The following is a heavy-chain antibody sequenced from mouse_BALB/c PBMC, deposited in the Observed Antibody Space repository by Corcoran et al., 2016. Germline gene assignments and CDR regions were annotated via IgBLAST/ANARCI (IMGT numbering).Heavy chain of an antibody. D-gene: IGHD1-1*01. J-gene: IGHJ3*01. CDR3: ARGINTVTSIAY. V-gene: IGHV1S136*01. CDR1: GYTFTSYV. CDR2: IIPYNGGT. Sequence: EVQLQQSGPELVKPGASVKMSCKASGYTFTSYVIDWVKQKPGQGLEWIGYIIPYNGGTKYNEKFKGKATLTADKSSSTAYMELSSLTSEDSAVYYCARGINTVTSIAYWGQGTLVTVSA.